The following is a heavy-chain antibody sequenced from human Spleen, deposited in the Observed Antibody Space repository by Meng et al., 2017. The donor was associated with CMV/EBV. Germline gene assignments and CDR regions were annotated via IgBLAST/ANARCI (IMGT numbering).Heavy chain of an antibody. CDR1: GYTFSNAW. Sequence: SGYTFSNAWKSWVRPAPGKGLEWVGRIKSKTDGGTTDYAAPVKGRFTISRDDSKNTLYLQMNSLKTEDTAVYYCTTDRLLYDSSGYYGYWGQGTLVTVS. CDR2: IKSKTDGGTT. CDR3: TTDRLLYDSSGYYGY. J-gene: IGHJ4*02. V-gene: IGHV3-15*01. D-gene: IGHD3-22*01.